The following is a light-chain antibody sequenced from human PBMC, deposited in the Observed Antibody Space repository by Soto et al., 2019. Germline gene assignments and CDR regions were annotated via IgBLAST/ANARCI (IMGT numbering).Light chain of an antibody. CDR2: QDS. V-gene: IGLV3-1*01. CDR3: QAWDSSTVV. Sequence: SYELTQPPSVSVSPGQTASITCSGVKLGDKYACWYQQKPGQSPVLVIYQDSKRPSGIPERFSGSNSGNIATLTISGTQAMDEADYYCQAWDSSTVVFGGGTKLTVL. J-gene: IGLJ2*01. CDR1: KLGDKY.